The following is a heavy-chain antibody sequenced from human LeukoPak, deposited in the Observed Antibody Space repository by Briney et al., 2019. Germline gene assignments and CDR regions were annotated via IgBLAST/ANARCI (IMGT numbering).Heavy chain of an antibody. CDR3: ARTYGSGSYDAFDI. J-gene: IGHJ3*02. CDR2: ISSSGSTI. D-gene: IGHD3-10*01. CDR1: GFTFSDYY. Sequence: GGSLRLSCAASGFTFSDYYMSWIGQAPGKGLEWVSYISSSGSTIYYADSVKGRFTISWDNAKNSLYLQMNSLRAEDTAVYYCARTYGSGSYDAFDIWGQGTMVTVSS. V-gene: IGHV3-11*04.